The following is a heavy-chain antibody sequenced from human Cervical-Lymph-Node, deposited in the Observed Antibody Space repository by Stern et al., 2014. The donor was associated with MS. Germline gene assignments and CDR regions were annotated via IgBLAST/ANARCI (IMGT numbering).Heavy chain of an antibody. D-gene: IGHD1-14*01. J-gene: IGHJ4*02. CDR2: INTNTGHP. V-gene: IGHV7-4-1*02. CDR1: GHIFTTYT. Sequence: VQLVESGSELKKPGASVKLSCKASGHIFTTYTMNWVRQAPGQGLEWMGWINTNTGHPAYAQGFTGRFVFSLDTSVSTTYLQINSLKPDDTAMYYCATDSRLGTAFDYWGQGTLVTVSS. CDR3: ATDSRLGTAFDY.